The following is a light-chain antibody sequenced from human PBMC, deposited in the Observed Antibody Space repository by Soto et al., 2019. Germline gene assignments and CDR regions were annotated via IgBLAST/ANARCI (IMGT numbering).Light chain of an antibody. CDR3: CSYAGSSTFL. CDR2: EGT. CDR1: SSDVGSYNL. J-gene: IGLJ1*01. V-gene: IGLV2-23*01. Sequence: SVLTQPASVSGSPGQSITISCSGTSSDVGSYNLVSWYQQQPGKAPKLMIYEGTKRPSGVSNRFSGSKSGNTASLTISGLQAEDEGDYFCCSYAGSSTFLFGTGTKVPVL.